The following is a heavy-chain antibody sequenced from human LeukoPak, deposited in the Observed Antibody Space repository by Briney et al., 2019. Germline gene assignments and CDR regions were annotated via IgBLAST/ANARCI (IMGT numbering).Heavy chain of an antibody. CDR1: GYSISSGYY. Sequence: SETLSLTCTVSGYSISSGYYWGWIRQPPGKGLEWIGSIYHSGSTYYNPSLKSRVTISVDTSKNQFSLKLSSETAADTAVYYCERGYCSSTSCYVFDYWGQGTLVTVSS. CDR2: IYHSGST. CDR3: ERGYCSSTSCYVFDY. V-gene: IGHV4-38-2*02. D-gene: IGHD2-2*01. J-gene: IGHJ4*02.